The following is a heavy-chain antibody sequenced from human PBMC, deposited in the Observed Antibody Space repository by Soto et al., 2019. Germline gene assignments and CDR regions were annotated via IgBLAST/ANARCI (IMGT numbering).Heavy chain of an antibody. CDR1: GGTFSSYA. CDR2: IIPIFGTA. V-gene: IGHV1-69*13. CDR3: AREGDGYNRYFDY. Sequence: ASVKVSCKASGGTFSSYAIGWVRQAPGQGLEWMGGIIPIFGTANYAQKFQGRVTITADESTSTAYMELSSLRSEDTAVYYCAREGDGYNRYFDYWGQGTLVTVSS. J-gene: IGHJ4*02. D-gene: IGHD5-12*01.